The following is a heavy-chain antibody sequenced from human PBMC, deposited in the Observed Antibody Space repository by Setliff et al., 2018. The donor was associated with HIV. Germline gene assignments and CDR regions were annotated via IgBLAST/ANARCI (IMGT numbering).Heavy chain of an antibody. CDR1: GYTFTDYF. CDR2: ISPDNGNR. J-gene: IGHJ4*02. D-gene: IGHD1-1*01. V-gene: IGHV1-2*02. CDR3: ARQLSNSLDF. Sequence: GASVKVSCKASGYTFTDYFMHWVRQAPGQGLEWMGWISPDNGNRRILRRFQGRVTMTRDTSINTAYMELGGLHSDDTALYYCARQLSNSLDFWGQGALVTVS.